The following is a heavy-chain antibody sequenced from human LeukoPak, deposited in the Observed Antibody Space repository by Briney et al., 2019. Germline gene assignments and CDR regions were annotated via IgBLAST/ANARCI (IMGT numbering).Heavy chain of an antibody. Sequence: GRSLRLSCAASGFSVSSNYMSWVRQAPGKELEGVTIIYSDGNTYYADSVKGRFTISRDNSKNTLYLQMNSLRAEGTAVYYCATSSGTLTFDYWGQGTLVTVPS. D-gene: IGHD1-26*01. CDR2: IYSDGNT. V-gene: IGHV3-53*01. J-gene: IGHJ4*02. CDR1: GFSVSSNY. CDR3: ATSSGTLTFDY.